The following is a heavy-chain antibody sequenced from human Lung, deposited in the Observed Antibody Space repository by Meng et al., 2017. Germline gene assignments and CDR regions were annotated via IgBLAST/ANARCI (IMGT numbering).Heavy chain of an antibody. CDR3: ARDSGSYFDY. D-gene: IGHD1-26*01. Sequence: EVQLVESGGGLVQPGVSLRLSCASSGFTFSSYWMHWVRQAPGKGLVWVSRINSDGSSTSYADSVKGRFTISRDNAKNTLYLQMNSLRAEDTAVYFCARDSGSYFDYWCQGILVTVSS. CDR1: GFTFSSYW. CDR2: INSDGSST. J-gene: IGHJ4*02. V-gene: IGHV3-74*01.